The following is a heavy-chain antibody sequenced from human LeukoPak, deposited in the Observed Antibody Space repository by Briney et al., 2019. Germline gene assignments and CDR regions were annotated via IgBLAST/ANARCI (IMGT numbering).Heavy chain of an antibody. J-gene: IGHJ6*02. CDR3: ARDGSHDSSAPRYGMDV. V-gene: IGHV1-46*01. D-gene: IGHD3-22*01. Sequence: ASVKVSCKASGYTFTSYYMHWVRQAPGQGLEWMGIINPSGGSTSYAQKFQGRVTMTRDTSTSTVYMELSSLRSEDTAVYYCARDGSHDSSAPRYGMDVWGQGTTVTVSS. CDR2: INPSGGST. CDR1: GYTFTSYY.